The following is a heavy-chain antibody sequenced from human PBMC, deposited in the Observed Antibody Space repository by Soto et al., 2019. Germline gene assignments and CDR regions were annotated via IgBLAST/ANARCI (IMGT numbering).Heavy chain of an antibody. Sequence: GGSLRLSCAASGFTFSSYAMHWVRQAPGKGLEWVAVISYDGSNKYYADSVKGRFTISRDNSKNTLYLQMNSLRAEDTAVYYCARGSTVAMVLSLDQIYYFDYWGQGTLVTVSS. D-gene: IGHD5-18*01. V-gene: IGHV3-30-3*01. CDR2: ISYDGSNK. CDR1: GFTFSSYA. CDR3: ARGSTVAMVLSLDQIYYFDY. J-gene: IGHJ4*02.